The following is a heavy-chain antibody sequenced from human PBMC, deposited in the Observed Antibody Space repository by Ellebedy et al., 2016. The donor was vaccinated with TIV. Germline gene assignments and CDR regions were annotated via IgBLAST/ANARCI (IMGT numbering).Heavy chain of an antibody. CDR1: GFTFSSYA. CDR3: VKEYGPPSLFDY. D-gene: IGHD3-10*01. Sequence: PGGSLRLSCSASGFTFSSYAMHWVRQAPGKGLEHLSTISTNGGSTFYVDSVTGRFTISRDNSKNTLYLQMSSLRPEDTAVYYCVKEYGPPSLFDYWGQGTLVTVSS. J-gene: IGHJ4*02. CDR2: ISTNGGST. V-gene: IGHV3-64D*06.